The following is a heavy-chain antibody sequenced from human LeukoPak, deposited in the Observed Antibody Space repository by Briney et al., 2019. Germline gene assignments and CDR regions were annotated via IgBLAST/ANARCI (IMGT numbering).Heavy chain of an antibody. Sequence: PGGSLRLSCAASGFTFSSYTMNWVRQAPGKGLVWVSHISPDARTITYAAFVKGRFTISRDNAKNTLYLQMNSLRAEDTAVYYCARDSTIFGVVTNWFDPWGQGTLVTVSS. J-gene: IGHJ5*02. CDR3: ARDSTIFGVVTNWFDP. CDR1: GFTFSSYT. CDR2: ISPDARTI. D-gene: IGHD3-3*01. V-gene: IGHV3-74*01.